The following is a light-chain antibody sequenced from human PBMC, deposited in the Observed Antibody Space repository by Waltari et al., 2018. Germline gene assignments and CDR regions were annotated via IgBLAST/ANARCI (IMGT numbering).Light chain of an antibody. J-gene: IGKJ2*01. CDR2: DAS. CDR3: QQYDNFLYT. V-gene: IGKV1-33*01. Sequence: DIQMTQSPSSLSASVGDRVTITCQASQDISNYLNWYQQKPGKAPKLLIYDASNLETGVPSRFSGSGSGTDFTCTISSLQPEDIATYYCQQYDNFLYTFGQGTKLEIK. CDR1: QDISNY.